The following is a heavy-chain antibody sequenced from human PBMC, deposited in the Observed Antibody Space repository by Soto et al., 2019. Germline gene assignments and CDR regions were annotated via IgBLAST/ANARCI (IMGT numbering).Heavy chain of an antibody. V-gene: IGHV1-18*01. CDR1: GYTFTSDG. Sequence: QVQLVQSGAEVKKPGASVKVSCKASGYTFTSDGISWVRQAPGQGLEWMGWICAYNGKTNYAQKLQGRVTMTTDTSTRTAYMELSRLRADDTAVYYCARDGHEGAAVVYWGQGTLVTVSS. D-gene: IGHD6-13*01. CDR2: ICAYNGKT. J-gene: IGHJ4*02. CDR3: ARDGHEGAAVVY.